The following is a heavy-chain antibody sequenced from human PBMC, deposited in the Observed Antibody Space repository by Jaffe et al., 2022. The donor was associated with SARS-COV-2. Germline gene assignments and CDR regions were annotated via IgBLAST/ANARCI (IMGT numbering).Heavy chain of an antibody. CDR2: ITVSSSYI. CDR1: GFTFSGHT. D-gene: IGHD6-19*01. Sequence: EVQLVESGGGLVKPGGSLRLSCAASGFTFSGHTMNWVRQAPGKGLEWVASITVSSSYIFYADSVKGRFTISRDNANNLLFLQMSSLRAEDTARYYCARDISSGFTSAWYFDFWGQGALVTVSS. CDR3: ARDISSGFTSAWYFDF. J-gene: IGHJ4*02. V-gene: IGHV3-21*06.